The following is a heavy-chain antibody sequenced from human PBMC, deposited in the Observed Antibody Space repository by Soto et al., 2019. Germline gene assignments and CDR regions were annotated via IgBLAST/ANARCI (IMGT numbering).Heavy chain of an antibody. CDR1: GFTFSSYG. D-gene: IGHD5-12*01. CDR3: VKSPYSGYDQIYYFDY. J-gene: IGHJ4*02. V-gene: IGHV3-30*18. Sequence: GGSLRLSCAASGFTFSSYGMHWVRQAPGKGLEWVALISHDGSNKYYADSVKGRFTISRDNSKNTLYLQMNSLRAEDTAVYYCVKSPYSGYDQIYYFDYWGQGTLVTVSS. CDR2: ISHDGSNK.